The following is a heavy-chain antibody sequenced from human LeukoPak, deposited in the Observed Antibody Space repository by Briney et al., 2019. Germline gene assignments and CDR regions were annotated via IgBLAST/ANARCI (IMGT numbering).Heavy chain of an antibody. D-gene: IGHD6-13*01. V-gene: IGHV1-8*01. J-gene: IGHJ4*02. Sequence: ASVKVSCKASGYTFTSYDINWVRQATGQGLEWMGWMNPNSGSTGYAQKFQGRVTMTRNTSISTAYMELSSLRSEDTAVYYCARRGIAAAGTRWSPWGQGTLVTVSS. CDR1: GYTFTSYD. CDR2: MNPNSGST. CDR3: ARRGIAAAGTRWSP.